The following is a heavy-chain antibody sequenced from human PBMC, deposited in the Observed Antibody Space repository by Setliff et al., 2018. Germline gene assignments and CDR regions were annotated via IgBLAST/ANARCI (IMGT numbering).Heavy chain of an antibody. CDR2: IYSGGSST. J-gene: IGHJ4*02. D-gene: IGHD1-7*01. CDR1: GFTFSSYG. V-gene: IGHV3-23*03. CDR3: AKPRLELRWGFEY. Sequence: PGGSLRLSCAASGFTFSSYGMIWVRQAPGKGLEWVSIIYSGGSSTYYGDSVKGRFTVSRDDSKNTLYLQMNSLRAEDTAVYYCAKPRLELRWGFEYWGQGTPVTVSS.